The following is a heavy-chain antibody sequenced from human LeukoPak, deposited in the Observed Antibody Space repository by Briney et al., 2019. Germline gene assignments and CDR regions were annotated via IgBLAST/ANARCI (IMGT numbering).Heavy chain of an antibody. CDR3: ASTRIAAAEYYYYYYMDV. D-gene: IGHD6-13*01. V-gene: IGHV4-59*01. CDR1: GGSISSYY. Sequence: PSETLSLTCTVSGGSISSYYWSWIRQPPGKGLEWIGYIFYSGSTNYNPSLKSRVTISVDTSKNQFSLKLSSVTAADTAVYYCASTRIAAAEYYYYYYMDVWGKGTTVTVSS. CDR2: IFYSGST. J-gene: IGHJ6*03.